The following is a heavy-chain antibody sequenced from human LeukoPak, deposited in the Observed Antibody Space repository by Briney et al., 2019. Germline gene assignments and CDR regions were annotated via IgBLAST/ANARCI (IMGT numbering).Heavy chain of an antibody. CDR1: GFDVIINY. CDR2: IHNDGRT. V-gene: IGHV3-66*01. D-gene: IGHD1-1*01. CDR3: ARGFLQLTPYYFDY. Sequence: GSLRLSCAASGFDVIINYMNWIRQSPEKGLEWVSIIHNDGRTYYADSVKGRFTVSRDNSKNTVSLQMDSLRVDDTGVYYCARGFLQLTPYYFDYWGQGTLVTVSS. J-gene: IGHJ4*02.